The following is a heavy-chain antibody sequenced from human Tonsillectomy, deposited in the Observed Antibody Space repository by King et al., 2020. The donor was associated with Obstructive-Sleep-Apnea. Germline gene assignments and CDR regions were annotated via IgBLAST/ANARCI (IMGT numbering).Heavy chain of an antibody. Sequence: VQLVESGGGLVQPGGSLRLSCAASGFTFSSYAMSWVRQAPGKGLEWVSAISGSGGSTYYADSVKGRFTISRDNSKNTLYLQMNSLRAEDTAVYYCAKERETPYCSGGSCYGGGGYWGQGTLVTVSS. D-gene: IGHD2-15*01. CDR1: GFTFSSYA. CDR3: AKERETPYCSGGSCYGGGGY. V-gene: IGHV3-23*04. CDR2: ISGSGGST. J-gene: IGHJ4*02.